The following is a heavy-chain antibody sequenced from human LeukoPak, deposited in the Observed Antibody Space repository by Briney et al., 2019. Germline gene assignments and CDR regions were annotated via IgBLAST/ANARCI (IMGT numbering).Heavy chain of an antibody. CDR1: GVSVRGSY. CDR2: MYSSGSV. Sequence: SETLSLTCSVSGVSVRGSYWSWIRQPAGRGLEWIGRMYSSGSVNYNPSLKSRVTMSIDTSKNEFSLTMNSVTAADTAVYYCARSNGFAALDSWAHGIPVTVSS. CDR3: ARSNGFAALDS. D-gene: IGHD2-8*01. V-gene: IGHV4-4*07. J-gene: IGHJ5*01.